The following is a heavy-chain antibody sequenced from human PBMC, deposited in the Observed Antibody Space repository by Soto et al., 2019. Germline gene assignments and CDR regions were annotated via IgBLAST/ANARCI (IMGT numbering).Heavy chain of an antibody. Sequence: QVQLQESGPGLVKPSQTLSLTCTVSGGSISSGGYYWSWIRQLPGKGLEWIGYIYYSGSTYYNPSLKSRVTISVDTSNNQFSLKLSSVTAADTAVYYCARAPSPTVIKVYYFDYWGQGTLVTVSS. J-gene: IGHJ4*02. CDR3: ARAPSPTVIKVYYFDY. CDR2: IYYSGST. CDR1: GGSISSGGYY. D-gene: IGHD4-17*01. V-gene: IGHV4-31*03.